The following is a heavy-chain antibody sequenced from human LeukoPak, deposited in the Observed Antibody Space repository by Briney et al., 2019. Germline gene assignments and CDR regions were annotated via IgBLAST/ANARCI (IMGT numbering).Heavy chain of an antibody. CDR2: ISHDGSKK. D-gene: IGHD6-13*01. Sequence: PGGSLRRSCAASGFTFSSYTMHWVRQAPGKGLEWVAVISHDGSKKYYADSVKGRFTISRDNSKNTLYLQMNSLRAEDTAVYYCARVGSSSWYPFFDYWGQGTLVTVSS. CDR1: GFTFSSYT. CDR3: ARVGSSSWYPFFDY. V-gene: IGHV3-30-3*01. J-gene: IGHJ4*02.